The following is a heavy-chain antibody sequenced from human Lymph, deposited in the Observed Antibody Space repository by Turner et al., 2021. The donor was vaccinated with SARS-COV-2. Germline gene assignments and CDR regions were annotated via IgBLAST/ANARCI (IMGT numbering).Heavy chain of an antibody. CDR1: GYSFTSYW. CDR3: ARREWGGSLGHIDY. V-gene: IGHV5-51*01. CDR2: IYPGDTDT. Sequence: EVQLVPSVAEVNKLGQSLKISCKDSGYSFTSYWIGWVSQMPGKGLEWMVIIYPGDTDTRYSPAYQGKVTISADKSISTADLQGSSMKASDTAMYYCARREWGGSLGHIDYWGQGTLVTVSS. J-gene: IGHJ4*02. D-gene: IGHD3-3*01.